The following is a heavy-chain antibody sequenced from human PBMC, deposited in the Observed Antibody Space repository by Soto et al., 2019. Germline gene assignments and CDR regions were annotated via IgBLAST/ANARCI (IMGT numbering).Heavy chain of an antibody. V-gene: IGHV4-34*01. Sequence: PSETLSLTCAVYGGSFSCYYWSWIRQPPGKGLEWIGEINHSGSTNYNPSLKSRVTISVDTSKNQFSLKLSSVTAADTAVYYCARGNGSGHAGVYYYYYMDVWGKGTTVTVSS. J-gene: IGHJ6*03. D-gene: IGHD3-10*01. CDR2: INHSGST. CDR1: GGSFSCYY. CDR3: ARGNGSGHAGVYYYYYMDV.